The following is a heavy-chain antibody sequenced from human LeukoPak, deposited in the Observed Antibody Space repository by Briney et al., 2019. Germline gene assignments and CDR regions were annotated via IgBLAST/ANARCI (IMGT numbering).Heavy chain of an antibody. Sequence: GGSLRLSCAASGFTFSSYSMNWVRQAPGKGLEWVSFISTSSSYIHYADSVKGRFTISRDNAKTSLYLQMNSLRAEDTAVYYCARHLSGVTGYTYGRGIDYWGQGTLVTVSS. CDR1: GFTFSSYS. J-gene: IGHJ4*02. CDR2: ISTSSSYI. D-gene: IGHD5-18*01. CDR3: ARHLSGVTGYTYGRGIDY. V-gene: IGHV3-21*01.